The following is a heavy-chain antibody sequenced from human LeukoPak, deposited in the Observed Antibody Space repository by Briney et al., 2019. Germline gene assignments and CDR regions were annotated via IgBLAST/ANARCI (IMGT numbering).Heavy chain of an antibody. Sequence: PSETLSLTCAVYGGSFSGYYWSWIRQHPGKGLEWIGYTYYSGSTYYNPSLKSRVTISVDTSKNQFSLKLSSVTAADTAVYYCAREGDGFGIWGQGTMVTVSS. D-gene: IGHD1-26*01. J-gene: IGHJ3*02. CDR1: GGSFSGYY. CDR3: AREGDGFGI. V-gene: IGHV4-31*11. CDR2: TYYSGST.